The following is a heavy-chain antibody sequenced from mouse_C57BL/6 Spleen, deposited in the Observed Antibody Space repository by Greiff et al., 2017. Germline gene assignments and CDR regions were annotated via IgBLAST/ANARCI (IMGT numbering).Heavy chain of an antibody. J-gene: IGHJ2*01. V-gene: IGHV1-64*01. CDR3: ASRGKSVDYYDYDGDYFDY. Sequence: QVQLQQPGAELVKPGASVKLSCKASGYTFTSYWMHWVKQRPGQGLEWIGMIHPNSGSTNYNEQFKSKATLTVDKSSSTAYMQLSSLTSEDSAVXYCASRGKSVDYYDYDGDYFDYWGQGTTRTGSS. CDR2: IHPNSGST. CDR1: GYTFTSYW. D-gene: IGHD2-4*01.